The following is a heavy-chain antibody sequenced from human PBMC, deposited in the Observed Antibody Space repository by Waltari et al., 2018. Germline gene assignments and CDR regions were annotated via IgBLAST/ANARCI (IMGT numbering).Heavy chain of an antibody. J-gene: IGHJ3*01. CDR1: GFTFSDRG. CDR2: ISDEGSDK. V-gene: IGHV3-30*03. Sequence: QVQLVESGGGVVQSGGSLRLSCAASGFTFSDRGMHWVRQAPGKGLEWVEFISDEGSDKVFGVSVKGRFTISRDNAKNTVSLLMNSLKSEDTAVYYCATTIISPGAFDVWGQGTMVSVSS. CDR3: ATTIISPGAFDV. D-gene: IGHD1-1*01.